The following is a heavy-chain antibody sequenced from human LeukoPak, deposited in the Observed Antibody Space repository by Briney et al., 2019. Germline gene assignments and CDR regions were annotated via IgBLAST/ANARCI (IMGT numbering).Heavy chain of an antibody. CDR3: AGDSTKFNFDY. CDR2: ISAYNGNT. Sequence: ASVKVSCKASGYTFTSYGISWVRQAPGQGLEWMGWISAYNGNTNYAQKLQGRVTMTTDTSTSTAYMELRSLRSDDTDVYYCAGDSTKFNFDYWGQGTLVTVSS. V-gene: IGHV1-18*01. J-gene: IGHJ4*02. CDR1: GYTFTSYG.